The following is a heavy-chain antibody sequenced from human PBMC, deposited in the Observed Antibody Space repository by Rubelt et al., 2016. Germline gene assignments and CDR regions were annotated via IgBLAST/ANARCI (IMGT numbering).Heavy chain of an antibody. D-gene: IGHD6-13*01. CDR1: GGSFSGYY. CDR2: INHSGST. J-gene: IGHJ5*02. CDR3: AVQEEYSTSWFWGSWFDP. V-gene: IGHV4-34*01. Sequence: QVQLQQWGAGLLKPSETLSLTCAVYGGSFSGYYWSWIRQPPGKGLEWIGEINHSGSTNYNPSLKSRVNISVDTSKNQFSLTLSLVTAADTAVNYCAVQEEYSTSWFWGSWFDPWGQGTLVTVSS.